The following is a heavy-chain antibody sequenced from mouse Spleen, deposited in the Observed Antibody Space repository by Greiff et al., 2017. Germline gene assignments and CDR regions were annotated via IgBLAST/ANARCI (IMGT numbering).Heavy chain of an antibody. CDR2: IYPSDSET. V-gene: IGHV1-61*01. CDR3: AREWGPYGNSRFAY. J-gene: IGHJ3*01. CDR1: GYTFTSYW. D-gene: IGHD2-1*01. Sequence: QVQLQQPGAELVRPGSSVKLSCKASGYTFTSYWMDWVKQRPGQGLEWIGNIYPSDSETHYNQKFKDKATLTVDKSSSTAYMQLSSLTSEDSAVYYCAREWGPYGNSRFAYWGQGTLVTVSA.